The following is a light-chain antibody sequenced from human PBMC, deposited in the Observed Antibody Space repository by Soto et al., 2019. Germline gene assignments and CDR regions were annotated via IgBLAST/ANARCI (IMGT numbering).Light chain of an antibody. CDR3: QQFGVSPT. CDR1: QTISNTF. V-gene: IGKV3-20*01. J-gene: IGKJ4*01. CDR2: GAS. Sequence: EIVLTQSPGTLSLSPGERATLSCRASQTISNTFLAWYQQKPGQAPRLLIYGASSRATDIPDRFSGSGSGTDFTLTIGRLEHEEFAVYYCQQFGVSPTFGGGTKVDIK.